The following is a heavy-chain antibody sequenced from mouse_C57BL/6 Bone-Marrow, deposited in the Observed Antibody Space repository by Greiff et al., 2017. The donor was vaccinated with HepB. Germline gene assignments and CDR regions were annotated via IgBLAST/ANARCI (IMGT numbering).Heavy chain of an antibody. J-gene: IGHJ4*01. Sequence: DVKLVESGGGLVQPGESLKLSCESNEYEFPSHDMPWVRKTPEKRLELVAAINSDGGSTYYPDTMERRFIISRDNTKKTLYLQMSSLRSEDTALYYCARHHDFNYAMDYWGQGTSVTVSS. CDR3: ARHHDFNYAMDY. CDR1: EYEFPSHD. D-gene: IGHD2-4*01. V-gene: IGHV5-2*01. CDR2: INSDGGST.